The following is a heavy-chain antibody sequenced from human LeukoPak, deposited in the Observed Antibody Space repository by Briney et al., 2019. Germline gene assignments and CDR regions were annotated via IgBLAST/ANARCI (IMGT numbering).Heavy chain of an antibody. CDR2: ISSSSYI. CDR3: ARGLPNYYGMDV. J-gene: IGHJ6*02. V-gene: IGHV3-21*01. Sequence: GGSLRLSCAASGFTFSSYSMNWVRQAPGKGLEWVSSISSSSYIYYADSVKGRFTISRDNAKNTVYLQMNSLRTEDTAVYYCARGLPNYYGMDVWGQGTTVTVSS. CDR1: GFTFSSYS.